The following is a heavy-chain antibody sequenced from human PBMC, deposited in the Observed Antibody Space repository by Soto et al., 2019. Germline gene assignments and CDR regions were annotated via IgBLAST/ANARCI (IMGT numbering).Heavy chain of an antibody. Sequence: ASVKVSCKATGGTFSSYGISWVRQAPGQGLEWMGGIIPIFGTANYAQKFQGRVTITADESTRTAYMELSSLRSEDTAVYYCAKPHQEYCINGVCNMRFDYWGQGTLVTVSS. J-gene: IGHJ4*02. CDR1: GGTFSSYG. V-gene: IGHV1-69*13. CDR2: IIPIFGTA. CDR3: AKPHQEYCINGVCNMRFDY. D-gene: IGHD2-8*01.